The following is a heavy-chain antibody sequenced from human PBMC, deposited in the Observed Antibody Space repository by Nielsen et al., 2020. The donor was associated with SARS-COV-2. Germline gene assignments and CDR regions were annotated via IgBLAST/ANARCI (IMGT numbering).Heavy chain of an antibody. D-gene: IGHD3-3*01. CDR3: ARNDFWPAGDGMDV. CDR2: IWYDGSNK. CDR1: GFTFSSYG. J-gene: IGHJ6*02. Sequence: GESLKISCAASGFTFSSYGMHWVRQAPGKGLEWVAVIWYDGSNKYYADSVKGRFTISRDNSKNTLYLQMNSLRAEDTAVYYCARNDFWPAGDGMDVWGQGTTVTVSS. V-gene: IGHV3-30*19.